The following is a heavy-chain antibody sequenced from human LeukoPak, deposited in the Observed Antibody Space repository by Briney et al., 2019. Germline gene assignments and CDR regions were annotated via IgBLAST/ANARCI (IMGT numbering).Heavy chain of an antibody. Sequence: PSETLSLTCAVYGGSFSGYHWSWIRQPPGKGLEWIGEINHSGSTNYNPSLKSRVTISVDTSKNQFSLKLSSVTAADTAVYYCARAYGTSEDWGQGTLVTVSS. CDR2: INHSGST. V-gene: IGHV4-34*01. CDR3: ARAYGTSED. J-gene: IGHJ4*02. CDR1: GGSFSGYH. D-gene: IGHD4-17*01.